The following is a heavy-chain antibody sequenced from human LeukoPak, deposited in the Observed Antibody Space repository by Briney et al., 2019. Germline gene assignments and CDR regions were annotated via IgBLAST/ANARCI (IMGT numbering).Heavy chain of an antibody. CDR1: GGSISSYY. CDR3: ARETCSGGSCYLLDY. V-gene: IGHV4-59*01. D-gene: IGHD2-15*01. CDR2: IYYSGST. J-gene: IGHJ4*02. Sequence: SETLSLTCTVSGGSISSYYWSWIRQPPGKGLEWIGYIYYSGSTKYNPSLKSRVTISVDTSKNQFSLKLSSVTAADTGVYYCARETCSGGSCYLLDYWGQGTLVTVSS.